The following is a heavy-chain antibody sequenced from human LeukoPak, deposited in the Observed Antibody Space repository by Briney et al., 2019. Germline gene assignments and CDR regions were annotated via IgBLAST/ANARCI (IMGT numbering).Heavy chain of an antibody. Sequence: GGSLRLSCAASGFIFRSYNMYWVRQAPGKGPEWVSSITSSSSYIFYADSVKGRFTVSRDDATSSVYLEMNSLRAEDTAVYYCARGGDKRLARNWFDPWGQGTVVTVSS. CDR1: GFIFRSYN. CDR2: ITSSSSYI. J-gene: IGHJ5*02. D-gene: IGHD3-16*01. V-gene: IGHV3-21*01. CDR3: ARGGDKRLARNWFDP.